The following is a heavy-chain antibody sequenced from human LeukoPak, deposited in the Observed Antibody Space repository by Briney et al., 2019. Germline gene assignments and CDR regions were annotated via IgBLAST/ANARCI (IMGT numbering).Heavy chain of an antibody. J-gene: IGHJ4*02. CDR2: IDGTS. Sequence: IDGTSYYADSVKGRFTISRDQANNTLYLQMNTLRDEDTAVYYCARGPRYSFYWGQGTLVSVSS. D-gene: IGHD6-13*01. V-gene: IGHV3-53*01. CDR3: ARGPRYSFY.